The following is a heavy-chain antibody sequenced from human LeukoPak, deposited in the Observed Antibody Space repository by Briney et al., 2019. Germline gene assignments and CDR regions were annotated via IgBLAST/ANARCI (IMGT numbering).Heavy chain of an antibody. CDR2: IYNRGST. CDR1: GGSISSNY. Sequence: SETLSLTCTVSGGSISSNYWSWIRQPAGKGLEGIGRIYNRGSTNYNTNYHPSLSSRATMSVDTYTKQFSLKLTSVTAADTAVYFRARAIWYGSGTTAFDSWGQGTLVTVSS. D-gene: IGHD3-10*01. J-gene: IGHJ4*02. CDR3: ARAIWYGSGTTAFDS. V-gene: IGHV4-4*07.